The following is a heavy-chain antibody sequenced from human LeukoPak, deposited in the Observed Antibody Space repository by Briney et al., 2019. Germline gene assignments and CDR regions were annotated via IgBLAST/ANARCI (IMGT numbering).Heavy chain of an antibody. J-gene: IGHJ6*03. V-gene: IGHV4-34*01. CDR2: INHSGST. D-gene: IGHD5-12*01. CDR3: ARGRDIVATIRSYYYYYMDV. Sequence: SETLSLTCAVYGGSFSPYYWSWIRQPPGKGLEWIGEINHSGSTNYNPSLKSRVTISVDTSKNQFSLKLSSVTAADTAVYYCARGRDIVATIRSYYYYYMDVWGKGTTVTISS. CDR1: GGSFSPYY.